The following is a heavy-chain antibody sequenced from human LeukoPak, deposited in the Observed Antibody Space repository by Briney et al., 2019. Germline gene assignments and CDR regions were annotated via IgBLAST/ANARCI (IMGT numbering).Heavy chain of an antibody. V-gene: IGHV3-23*01. D-gene: IGHD2-15*01. CDR2: ISGSGGST. J-gene: IGHJ4*02. Sequence: GGSLRLSCAASGFTFSSYAMSWVRQAPGKGLEWVSAISGSGGSTYYADSVKGRFTISRDNSKNTLYLQMNSLRAEDTAVYYCAKDGLVVAATLSLRDHWGQGTLVTVSS. CDR3: AKDGLVVAATLSLRDH. CDR1: GFTFSSYA.